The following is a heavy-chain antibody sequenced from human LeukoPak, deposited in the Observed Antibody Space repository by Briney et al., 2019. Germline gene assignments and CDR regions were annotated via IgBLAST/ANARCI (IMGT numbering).Heavy chain of an antibody. J-gene: IGHJ4*02. D-gene: IGHD3-3*01. Sequence: ASVKVSCKASGYTFTGYYMHWVRQAPGQGLERMGWINPNSGGANYAQKFQGRVTMTRDTSISTAYMELSRLRSDDTAVYYCARDTLRLLSPYFDYWGQGTLVTVSS. V-gene: IGHV1-2*02. CDR3: ARDTLRLLSPYFDY. CDR2: INPNSGGA. CDR1: GYTFTGYY.